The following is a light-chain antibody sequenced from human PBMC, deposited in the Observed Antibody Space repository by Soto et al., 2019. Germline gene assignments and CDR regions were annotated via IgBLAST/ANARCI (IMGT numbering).Light chain of an antibody. CDR3: QQYNNWPLT. J-gene: IGKJ4*01. Sequence: EIVMTQSPATLSVSPGERATLSCRASQTVKNNLAWYQQKPGQAPRLLIYGASARATGIPARFSGSGSGTEFTLTINSLQSEDFAVYYCQQYNNWPLTFGGGTKVEIK. CDR2: GAS. CDR1: QTVKNN. V-gene: IGKV3-15*01.